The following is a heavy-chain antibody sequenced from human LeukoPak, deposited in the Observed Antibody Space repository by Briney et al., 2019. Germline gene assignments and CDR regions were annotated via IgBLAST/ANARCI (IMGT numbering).Heavy chain of an antibody. CDR3: ANLDGSSGWPFDY. D-gene: IGHD6-19*01. Sequence: PGGSLRLSCAASGFTFSSYGMHGLRQAPGKGLEWVAVISYDGSNKYYADSVKGRFTISRDNSKNTLYLQMNSLRAEDTAVYYCANLDGSSGWPFDYWGQGTLVTVSS. J-gene: IGHJ4*02. CDR2: ISYDGSNK. V-gene: IGHV3-30*18. CDR1: GFTFSSYG.